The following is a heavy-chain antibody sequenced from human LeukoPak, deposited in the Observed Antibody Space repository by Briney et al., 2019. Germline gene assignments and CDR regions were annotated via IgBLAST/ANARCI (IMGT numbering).Heavy chain of an antibody. CDR2: IYYSGST. V-gene: IGHV4-59*12. Sequence: SETLSLTCTVSGGSISGYYWSWIRQPPGKGLEWIGYIYYSGSTNDNPSLKSRVTISVDTSKNQFSLKLSSVTAADTAVYYCARDYYDSSGTARSLDYWGQGTLVTVSS. D-gene: IGHD3-22*01. J-gene: IGHJ4*02. CDR3: ARDYYDSSGTARSLDY. CDR1: GGSISGYY.